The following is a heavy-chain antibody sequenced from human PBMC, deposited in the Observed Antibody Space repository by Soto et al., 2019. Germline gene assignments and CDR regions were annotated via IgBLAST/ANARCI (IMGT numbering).Heavy chain of an antibody. CDR2: LNEDGSFT. V-gene: IGHV3-74*01. Sequence: GGSLRLSCVASEFTFSSYWMHWVRQVPGKGLVWVSRLNEDGSFTSYADSVKGRFTIFRDNAKKTLYLEMNSLRAEDSAEYYRGRDLSGRADVWGQGTTVALSS. CDR3: GRDLSGRADV. D-gene: IGHD3-10*01. CDR1: EFTFSSYW. J-gene: IGHJ6*02.